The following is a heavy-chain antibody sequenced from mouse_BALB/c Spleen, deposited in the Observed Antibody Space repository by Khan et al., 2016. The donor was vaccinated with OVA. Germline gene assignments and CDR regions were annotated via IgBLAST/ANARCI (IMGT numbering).Heavy chain of an antibody. CDR2: ILPRSGTT. V-gene: IGHV1-9*01. CDR3: ASTARAYYYSMDD. D-gene: IGHD3-1*01. J-gene: IGHJ4*01. CDR1: GFTFSSYW. Sequence: VQLQQSGAELMKPGASVKISCKATGFTFSSYWIEWVKQRPGHGLEWIGEILPRSGTTNYNEKFKGKATFTADTSSNTAYMQLSSLTSEDSAVXYCASTARAYYYSMDDWGQGTSVTVSS.